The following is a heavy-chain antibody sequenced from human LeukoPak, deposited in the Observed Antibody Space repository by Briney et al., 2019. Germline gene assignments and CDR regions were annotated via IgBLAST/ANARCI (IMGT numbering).Heavy chain of an antibody. CDR3: ARAPYYYDILTGYYPTPYYFDY. Sequence: ASVKVSCKASGYTFTSYGISWVRQAPGQGLEWMGRISAYNGNTNYAQKLQGRVTMTTDTSTSTAYMELRSLRSDDTAVYYCARAPYYYDILTGYYPTPYYFDYWGQGTLVTVSS. J-gene: IGHJ4*02. CDR2: ISAYNGNT. V-gene: IGHV1-18*01. CDR1: GYTFTSYG. D-gene: IGHD3-9*01.